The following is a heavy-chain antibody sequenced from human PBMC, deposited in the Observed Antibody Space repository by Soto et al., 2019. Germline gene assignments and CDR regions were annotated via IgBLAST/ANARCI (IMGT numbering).Heavy chain of an antibody. V-gene: IGHV3-30*18. J-gene: IGHJ4*02. CDR1: GFTFSSYG. CDR2: ISYDGSNK. Sequence: GGSLRLSCAASGFTFSSYGMHWVRQAPGKGLEWVAVISYDGSNKYYADSVKGRFTISRDNSKNTLYLQMNSLRAEDTAVYYCAKDLKLELELPTHSLEAGFDYWGQGTLVTVSS. D-gene: IGHD1-7*01. CDR3: AKDLKLELELPTHSLEAGFDY.